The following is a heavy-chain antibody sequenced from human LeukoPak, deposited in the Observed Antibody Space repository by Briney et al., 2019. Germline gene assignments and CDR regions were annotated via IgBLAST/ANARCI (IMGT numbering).Heavy chain of an antibody. CDR1: GFTFSSYA. Sequence: PGGSLRLSCAASGFTFSSYAMSWVRQAPGKGLEWVAVISYDGNNKYYADSVKGRFTISRDNSKNTLYLQMNSLRAEDTAVYYCAKDPVGSTSTNWFDPWGQGTLVTVSS. CDR3: AKDPVGSTSTNWFDP. J-gene: IGHJ5*02. V-gene: IGHV3-30*18. D-gene: IGHD2-2*01. CDR2: ISYDGNNK.